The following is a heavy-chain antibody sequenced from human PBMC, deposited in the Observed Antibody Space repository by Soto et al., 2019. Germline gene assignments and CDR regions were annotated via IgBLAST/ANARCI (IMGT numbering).Heavy chain of an antibody. J-gene: IGHJ6*02. V-gene: IGHV4-30-2*01. CDR2: IYHSGST. CDR1: GGSISGGGYS. CDR3: ARVPDV. Sequence: SETLSLTCAVSGGSISGGGYSWSWIRQPPGKGLEWIGYIYHSGSTYYNPSLKSRVTISVDRSKNQFSLKLSSVTAADTAGYYCARVPDVWGQGTTVTVSS.